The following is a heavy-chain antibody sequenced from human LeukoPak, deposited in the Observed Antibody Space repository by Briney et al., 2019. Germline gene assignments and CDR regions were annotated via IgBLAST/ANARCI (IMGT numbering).Heavy chain of an antibody. Sequence: PSETLSLTCTVSGGSITDNFWSWIRQPAGKGLEWIGRIYSSGSTNYNPSLKGRVTISVDMSKNQFSLKLSSVSAADTAVYYCARDLLHRGYAFDIWGQGTMVTVSS. CDR2: IYSSGST. CDR3: ARDLLHRGYAFDI. V-gene: IGHV4-4*07. CDR1: GGSITDNF. J-gene: IGHJ3*02. D-gene: IGHD5-12*01.